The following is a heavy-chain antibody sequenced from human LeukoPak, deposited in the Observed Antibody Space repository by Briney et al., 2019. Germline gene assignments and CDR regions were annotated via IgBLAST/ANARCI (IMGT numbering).Heavy chain of an antibody. CDR3: TTDIVATISDY. J-gene: IGHJ4*02. Sequence: GGSLRLSCAASGITFSNAWMSWVRQAPGKGLEWVGRIKSKTDGGTTDYAAPVKGRFTISRDDSKNTLYLQMNSLKTEDTAVYYCTTDIVATISDYWGQGTLVTVSS. CDR2: IKSKTDGGTT. V-gene: IGHV3-15*01. CDR1: GITFSNAW. D-gene: IGHD5-12*01.